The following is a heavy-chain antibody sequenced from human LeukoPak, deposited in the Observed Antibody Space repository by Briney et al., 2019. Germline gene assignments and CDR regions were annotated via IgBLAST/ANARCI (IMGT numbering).Heavy chain of an antibody. J-gene: IGHJ2*01. CDR2: MNPNSGNT. CDR3: ARSSMIPPYCSSTSCYWPTWYFDL. D-gene: IGHD2-2*01. V-gene: IGHV1-8*01. Sequence: ASVKVSCKASGYTFTSYDINWERQATGQGLEWMGWMNPNSGNTGYAQKFQGRVTITRNTSISTAYMELSSLRSEDTAVYYCARSSMIPPYCSSTSCYWPTWYFDLWGRGTLVTVSS. CDR1: GYTFTSYD.